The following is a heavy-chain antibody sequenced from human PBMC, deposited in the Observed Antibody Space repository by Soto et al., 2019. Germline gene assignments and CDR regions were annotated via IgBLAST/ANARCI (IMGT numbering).Heavy chain of an antibody. Sequence: LPETLSLTCAVYGGSFSGYYWSWIRQPPGKGLEWIGEINHSGSTNYNPSPKSRVTISVDTSKNQFSLKLSSVTAAYTAVYYCARAVRYSSSAYYYYGMDVWGQGTTVTVSS. D-gene: IGHD6-6*01. CDR1: GGSFSGYY. V-gene: IGHV4-34*01. CDR2: INHSGST. J-gene: IGHJ6*02. CDR3: ARAVRYSSSAYYYYGMDV.